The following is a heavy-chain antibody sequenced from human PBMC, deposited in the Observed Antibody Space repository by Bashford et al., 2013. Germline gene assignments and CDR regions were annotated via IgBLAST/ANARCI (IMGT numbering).Heavy chain of an antibody. CDR3: VRSYYGMDV. V-gene: IGHV3-23*01. Sequence: VRQAPGKGAGWVSTITDSGVSTYYADSVKGRFTISRDNVKNTVFLQMISLRAEDTALYYCVRSYYGMDVWGQGTTVTVSS. J-gene: IGHJ6*02. CDR2: ITDSGVST.